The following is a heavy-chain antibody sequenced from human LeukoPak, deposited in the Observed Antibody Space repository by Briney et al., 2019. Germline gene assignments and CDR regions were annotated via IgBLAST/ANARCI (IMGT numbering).Heavy chain of an antibody. J-gene: IGHJ3*02. D-gene: IGHD3-22*01. V-gene: IGHV1-69*05. CDR3: ARDYYYDSSGFDAFDI. CDR2: IIPIFGTA. CDR1: GGTFSSYA. Sequence: ASVKVSCKASGGTFSSYAISWVRQAPGQGLERMGEIIPIFGTANYAQKFQGRVTITTDGSTSTAYMELSSLRSEDTAVYYCARDYYYDSSGFDAFDIWGQGTMVTVSS.